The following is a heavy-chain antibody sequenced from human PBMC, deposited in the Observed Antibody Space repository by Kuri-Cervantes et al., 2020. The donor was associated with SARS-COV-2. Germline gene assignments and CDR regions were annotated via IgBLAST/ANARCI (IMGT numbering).Heavy chain of an antibody. CDR2: IYYSGST. CDR3: ALRIVATIGFDY. CDR1: GGSFNDYW. J-gene: IGHJ4*02. D-gene: IGHD5-12*01. Sequence: SETLSLTCAVYGGSFNDYWWSWVRQPPGTGLEWIGSIYYSGSTYYNPSLKSRVTISVDTSKNQFSLKLSSVTAADTAVYYCALRIVATIGFDYWGQGTLVTVSS. V-gene: IGHV4-34*01.